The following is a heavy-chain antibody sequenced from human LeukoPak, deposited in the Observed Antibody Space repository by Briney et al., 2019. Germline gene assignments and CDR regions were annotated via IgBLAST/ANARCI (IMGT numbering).Heavy chain of an antibody. J-gene: IGHJ6*03. CDR3: ARAGGTWSTTHYYYYMDV. CDR1: GFPFSGYP. CDR2: ISYVEGDV. V-gene: IGHV3-30*01. D-gene: IGHD3-16*01. Sequence: GGSLRLSCAASGFPFSGYPMYWVRQGPGKGLEWVAFISYVEGDVLYADSVKGRFTISRDDSKNTLYLQMNSLRPEDSAVFYCARAGGTWSTTHYYYYMDVWGNGTTVTVSS.